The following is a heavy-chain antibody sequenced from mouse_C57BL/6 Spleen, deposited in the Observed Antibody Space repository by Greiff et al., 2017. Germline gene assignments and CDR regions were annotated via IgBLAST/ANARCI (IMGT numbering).Heavy chain of an antibody. CDR1: GYTFTSYW. D-gene: IGHD2-5*01. CDR2: INPSSGYT. Sequence: VQRVESGAELAKPGASVKLSCKASGYTFTSYWMHWVKQRPGQGLEWIGYINPSSGYTKYNQKFKDKATLTADKSSSTAYMQLNSLTYEDSAVYYCARDYSNYCAYWGKGTLVTVSA. CDR3: ARDYSNYCAY. J-gene: IGHJ3*01. V-gene: IGHV1-7*01.